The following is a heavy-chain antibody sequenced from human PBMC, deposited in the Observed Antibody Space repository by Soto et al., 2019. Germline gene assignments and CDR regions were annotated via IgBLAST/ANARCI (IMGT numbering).Heavy chain of an antibody. Sequence: PGESLKISCKGSGYTSSTHWIGWVRQMSGKGLEWMGMIDPGDSDARYSPSFQGQVTLSADKSISTAYLQWSSVEASDTAMYYCARTYYDGSMIYYIPDSWGQGTLVTVSS. CDR3: ARTYYDGSMIYYIPDS. J-gene: IGHJ4*02. D-gene: IGHD3-10*01. CDR2: IDPGDSDA. V-gene: IGHV5-51*01. CDR1: GYTSSTHW.